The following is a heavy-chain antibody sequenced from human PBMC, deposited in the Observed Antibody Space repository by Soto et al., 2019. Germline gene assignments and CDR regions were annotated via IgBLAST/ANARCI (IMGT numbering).Heavy chain of an antibody. V-gene: IGHV4-31*03. CDR2: IYYSGTT. Sequence: QVQLQESGPGLVKPSQTLSLTCTVSGGSISSGGYYWSWIRQHPGKGLEWIAYIYYSGTTYYNPSLKSRVTISIDMSKNQFSLKLSSVTAADTAVYYCARSKVGTVRGSSGYFDYWGQGTLVTVSS. J-gene: IGHJ4*02. CDR3: ARSKVGTVRGSSGYFDY. CDR1: GGSISSGGYY. D-gene: IGHD3-10*01.